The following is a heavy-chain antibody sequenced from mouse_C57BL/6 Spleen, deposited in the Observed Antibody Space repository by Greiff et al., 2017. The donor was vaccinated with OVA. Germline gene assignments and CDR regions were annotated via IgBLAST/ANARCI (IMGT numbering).Heavy chain of an antibody. V-gene: IGHV1-82*01. CDR1: GYAFSSSW. Sequence: QVQLQQSGPELVKPGASVKISCKASGYAFSSSWMNWVKQRPGKGLEWIGRIYPGDGDTNYNGKFKGKATLTADKSSSTAYMQHSSLTSEDSAVYFCARWAQVYYFDYWGQGTTLTVSS. CDR3: ARWAQVYYFDY. J-gene: IGHJ2*01. D-gene: IGHD3-2*02. CDR2: IYPGDGDT.